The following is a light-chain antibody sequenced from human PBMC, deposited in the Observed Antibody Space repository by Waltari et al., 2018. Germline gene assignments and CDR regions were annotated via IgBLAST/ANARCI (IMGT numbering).Light chain of an antibody. CDR2: GNS. Sequence: QSVLTQPPSVSGAPGQRVTISCTGSRSDIGAGFDVQWYQQLPGTAPKLLISGNSDRPSGVPDRFSASRSGTSASLAITGLQAEDEADYYCQSWDSGLSAFVFGTGTKVTVL. J-gene: IGLJ1*01. CDR3: QSWDSGLSAFV. V-gene: IGLV1-40*01. CDR1: RSDIGAGFD.